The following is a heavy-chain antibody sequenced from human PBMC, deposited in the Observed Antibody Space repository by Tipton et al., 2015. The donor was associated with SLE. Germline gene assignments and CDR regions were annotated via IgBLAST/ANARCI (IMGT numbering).Heavy chain of an antibody. CDR3: AREKRRAAFDI. J-gene: IGHJ3*02. V-gene: IGHV3-21*01. CDR1: GFTFSHYS. Sequence: SLRLSCAASGFTFSHYSTNWVRQAPGKGLEWVSSISSSSTYIDYAVSVKGRFTISRDNSKNTLYLQMNSLRAEDTAVYYCAREKRRAAFDIWGQGTMVTVSS. CDR2: ISSSSTYI.